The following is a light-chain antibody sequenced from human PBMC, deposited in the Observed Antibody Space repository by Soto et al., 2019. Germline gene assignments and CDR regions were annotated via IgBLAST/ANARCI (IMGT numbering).Light chain of an antibody. CDR1: QSVSSN. CDR2: GAS. Sequence: EIVMTQSPATLSVSPGERATLSCRASQSVSSNLAWYQQKPGQAPRLLIYGASTRATGIPARFTGSGSGTDFTLTINGLEPEDFAVYYCQQYGSSPTTFGPGTKVDI. CDR3: QQYGSSPTT. J-gene: IGKJ3*01. V-gene: IGKV3-15*01.